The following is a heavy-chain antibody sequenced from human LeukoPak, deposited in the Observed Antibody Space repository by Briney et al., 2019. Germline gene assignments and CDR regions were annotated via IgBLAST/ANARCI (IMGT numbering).Heavy chain of an antibody. Sequence: GGSLTLSCAASGFTFNNYAMSWLRQTPGKGLEWVSGISDNDGSTYYTDSVKGRFTISRDNSKDTVYLQMNNLRVADTALYFCVRHDSYIPFWGQGSLVTVSS. CDR2: ISDNDGST. CDR1: GFTFNNYA. V-gene: IGHV3-23*01. J-gene: IGHJ1*01. D-gene: IGHD5-18*01. CDR3: VRHDSYIPF.